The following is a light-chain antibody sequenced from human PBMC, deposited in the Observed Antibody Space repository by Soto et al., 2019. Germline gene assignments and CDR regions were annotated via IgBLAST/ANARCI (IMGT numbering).Light chain of an antibody. V-gene: IGKV3-11*01. CDR3: QQRSNWPLT. CDR2: DAS. J-gene: IGKJ4*01. Sequence: EIVLTQSPATLSLSPGGGATLSCRASQSVSSYLAWYQQKPGQAPRLLIYDASNRATGIPARFSGSGSGAVFTLTISSLEPEDFAVYYCQQRSNWPLTFGGGTKVEIK. CDR1: QSVSSY.